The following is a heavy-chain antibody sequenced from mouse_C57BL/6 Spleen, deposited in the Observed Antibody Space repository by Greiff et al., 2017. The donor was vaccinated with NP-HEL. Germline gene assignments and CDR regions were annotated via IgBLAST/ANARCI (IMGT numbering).Heavy chain of an antibody. CDR2: IDPSDSYT. J-gene: IGHJ2*01. Sequence: VQLQQPGAELVKPGASVKRSCKAAGYTFTSYGMQWVKQRPGQGLEWIGEIDPSDSYTNYNQKFKGKATLTVDTSSSTAYMQLSSLTSEDSAVYYCARNPNYYGSSYDYFDYWGQGPTLTVSS. V-gene: IGHV1-50*01. CDR1: GYTFTSYG. D-gene: IGHD1-1*01. CDR3: ARNPNYYGSSYDYFDY.